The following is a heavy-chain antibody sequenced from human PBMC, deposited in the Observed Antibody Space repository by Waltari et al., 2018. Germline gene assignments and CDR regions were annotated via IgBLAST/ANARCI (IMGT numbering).Heavy chain of an antibody. D-gene: IGHD6-19*01. CDR3: AKSNSGWSPGDS. V-gene: IGHV3-23*01. J-gene: IGHJ4*02. Sequence: EVQLLESGGGLVQPGGSLRLSCAASGFSFSTHAMSWVRQAPGKGREWVSAISGTGYTKHYADSVKGRFTISRDNSKGTLYLQMSSLRADDTALYFCAKSNSGWSPGDSWGQGTLVTVSS. CDR1: GFSFSTHA. CDR2: ISGTGYTK.